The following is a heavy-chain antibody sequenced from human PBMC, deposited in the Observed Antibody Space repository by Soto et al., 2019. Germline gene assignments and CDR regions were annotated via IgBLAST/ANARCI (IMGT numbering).Heavy chain of an antibody. Sequence: GGSLRLSCAASGFTFVDYAMHWVRQAPGKGQEWVSGISWNSGSIGYADSVKGRFTISRDNAKNSLYLQMNSLRAEDTALYYCAKDGYYFEYWGQGTLVTVSS. D-gene: IGHD6-13*01. J-gene: IGHJ4*02. V-gene: IGHV3-9*01. CDR3: AKDGYYFEY. CDR2: ISWNSGSI. CDR1: GFTFVDYA.